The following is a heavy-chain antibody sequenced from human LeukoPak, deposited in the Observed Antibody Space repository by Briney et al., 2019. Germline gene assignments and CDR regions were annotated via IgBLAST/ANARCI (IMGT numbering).Heavy chain of an antibody. CDR3: ARTYYDILTGYYGLFDY. CDR1: GFTFSSYS. V-gene: IGHV3-21*01. J-gene: IGHJ4*02. Sequence: PGGSLRLSCAASGFTFSSYSMNWVRQAPGKGLEWVSSISSSSSYIYYADSVKGRFTISRDNAKNSLYLQMNSLRAEDTAVYYCARTYYDILTGYYGLFDYWGQGTLVTASS. D-gene: IGHD3-9*01. CDR2: ISSSSSYI.